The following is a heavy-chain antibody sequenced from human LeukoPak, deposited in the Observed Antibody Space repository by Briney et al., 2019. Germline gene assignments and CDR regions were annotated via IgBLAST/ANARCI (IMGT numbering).Heavy chain of an antibody. D-gene: IGHD3-10*01. J-gene: IGHJ4*02. V-gene: IGHV3-21*01. CDR3: ARDFAYGSGSYPFDY. CDR1: GFTFSSYS. Sequence: GGSLRLSCAASGFTFSSYSMNWVRQAPGKGLEWVSPISSSRSYIYYADSVKGRVTISRDNAKNSLYLQMNSLRAEDTAVYYCARDFAYGSGSYPFDYWGQGTLVTVSS. CDR2: ISSSRSYI.